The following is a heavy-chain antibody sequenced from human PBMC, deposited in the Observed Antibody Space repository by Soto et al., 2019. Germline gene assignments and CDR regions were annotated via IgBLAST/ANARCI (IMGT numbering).Heavy chain of an antibody. CDR2: ISFDSRDK. V-gene: IGHV3-33*05. CDR1: GFTFSAYG. Sequence: QVQLVESGGGVVQPGRSLRLSCAASGFTFSAYGIHWVRQAPGKGLEWVATISFDSRDKLYVDSMNGRLTISRENYRNTVYLQMDSLRAEDTAVYHCARVGGGDCGNAFDVWGQGTVVAVSP. J-gene: IGHJ3*01. CDR3: ARVGGGDCGNAFDV. D-gene: IGHD2-21*02.